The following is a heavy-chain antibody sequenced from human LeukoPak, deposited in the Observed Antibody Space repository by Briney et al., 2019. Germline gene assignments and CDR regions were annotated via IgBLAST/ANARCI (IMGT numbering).Heavy chain of an antibody. CDR1: GYTFTGYY. V-gene: IGHV1-2*02. CDR3: ARDLIYWAYSGSCP. CDR2: INPNSGGT. Sequence: ASVKVSCKASGYTFTGYYMHWVRQAPGQGLEWMGWINPNSGGTNYAQKFQGRVTMTRDTSISTAYMELSRLRSDDTAAYYCARDLIYWAYSGSCPWGQGTLVTVSS. J-gene: IGHJ5*02. D-gene: IGHD1-26*01.